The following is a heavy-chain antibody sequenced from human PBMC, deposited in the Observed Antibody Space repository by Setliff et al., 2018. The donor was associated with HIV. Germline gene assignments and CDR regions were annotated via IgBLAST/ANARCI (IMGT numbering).Heavy chain of an antibody. D-gene: IGHD2-2*01. CDR3: ATVVPAAHFDY. Sequence: SETLSLTCTVSGGSISSYYWSWIRQPPGKGLEWIGYIYYSGSTYYNPSLKSRVTISVDSSKSQFSLNLSSVTVADTAVYYCATVVPAAHFDYWGQGTLVTVSS. CDR1: GGSISSYY. V-gene: IGHV4-59*12. CDR2: IYYSGST. J-gene: IGHJ4*02.